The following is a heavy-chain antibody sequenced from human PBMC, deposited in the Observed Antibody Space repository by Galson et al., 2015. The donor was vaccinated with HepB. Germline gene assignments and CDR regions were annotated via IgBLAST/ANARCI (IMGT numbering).Heavy chain of an antibody. V-gene: IGHV4-4*02. CDR1: GGSISSSNW. Sequence: ETLSLTCAVSGGSISSSNWWSWVRQPPGKGLEWIGEIYHSGSTNYNPSLKSRVTISVDKSKNQFSLKLSSVTAADTAVYYCARAMDGYDPGGLDYWGQGTLVTVSS. D-gene: IGHD5-12*01. J-gene: IGHJ4*02. CDR2: IYHSGST. CDR3: ARAMDGYDPGGLDY.